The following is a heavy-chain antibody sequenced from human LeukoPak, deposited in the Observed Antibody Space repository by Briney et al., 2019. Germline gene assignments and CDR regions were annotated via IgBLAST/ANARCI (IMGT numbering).Heavy chain of an antibody. V-gene: IGHV3-7*01. Sequence: GGSLRLSCAASGFTFSSYWMSWVRQAPGKGLEWVANIKQDGSEKYYVDSVKGRFTISRDNAKNSLYLQTNSLRAEDTAVYYCAREPNYYDILTGYYFRYFDYWGQGTLVTVSS. CDR3: AREPNYYDILTGYYFRYFDY. D-gene: IGHD3-9*01. J-gene: IGHJ4*02. CDR1: GFTFSSYW. CDR2: IKQDGSEK.